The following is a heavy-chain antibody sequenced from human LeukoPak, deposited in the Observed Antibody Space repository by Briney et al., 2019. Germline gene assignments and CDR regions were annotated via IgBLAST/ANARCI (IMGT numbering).Heavy chain of an antibody. J-gene: IGHJ4*02. Sequence: SETLSLTCTVSGYSISNTYYWGWIRQSPGKGLEWIGSIHHSGNRFESGSTHYNPSLRSRVTVSADTSKNQFSLTLSSVTAADTAVYFCAGNASSGFFDDWGQGTLVTVSS. D-gene: IGHD6-25*01. CDR3: AGNASSGFFDD. V-gene: IGHV4-38-2*02. CDR2: IHHSGNRFESGST. CDR1: GYSISNTYY.